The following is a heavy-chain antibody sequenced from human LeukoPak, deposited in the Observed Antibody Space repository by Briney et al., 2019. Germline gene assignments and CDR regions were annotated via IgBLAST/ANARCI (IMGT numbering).Heavy chain of an antibody. V-gene: IGHV3-23*01. D-gene: IGHD4-17*01. J-gene: IGHJ4*02. Sequence: PGGSLRLSCAASGFTFSSYAMTWVRQAPGKGLEWVSAISGSGGSTYYADSVKGRVTISRDNSKNTLYLQMNSLRAEDTAVYYCAKRPKATVTPYYFDYWGQGTLDTVSS. CDR3: AKRPKATVTPYYFDY. CDR2: ISGSGGST. CDR1: GFTFSSYA.